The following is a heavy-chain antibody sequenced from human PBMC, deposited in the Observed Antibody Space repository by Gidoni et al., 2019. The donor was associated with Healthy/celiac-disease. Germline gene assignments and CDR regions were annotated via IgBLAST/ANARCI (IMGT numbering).Heavy chain of an antibody. CDR2: INHSGST. Sequence: QVHLQQWGAGLLKPTQTLSLTCAVYGGSFSRYYWSWIRQPPGKGLEWIGEINHSGSTNYNPSLKSRVTISVDTSKNQFSLKLSSVTAADTAVYYCARGRGILTGYEYYYYGMDVWGQGTTVTVSS. CDR1: GGSFSRYY. D-gene: IGHD3-9*01. V-gene: IGHV4-34*01. CDR3: ARGRGILTGYEYYYYGMDV. J-gene: IGHJ6*02.